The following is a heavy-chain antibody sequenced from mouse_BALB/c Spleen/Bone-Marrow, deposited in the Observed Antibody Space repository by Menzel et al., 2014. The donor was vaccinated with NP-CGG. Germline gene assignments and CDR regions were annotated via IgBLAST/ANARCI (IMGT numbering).Heavy chain of an antibody. D-gene: IGHD4-1*01. CDR1: GVNIKDTY. V-gene: IGHV14-3*02. CDR3: ARWEYYAMDY. Sequence: EVQLQQSGAELVKPGASVKLSCTASGVNIKDTYMHWVKQRPEQGLEWIGRIDPANGNTKYDPKFQGKATITADTSSNTAYLQLSSLTSEDTAVYYCARWEYYAMDYWGQGTSVTVSS. J-gene: IGHJ4*01. CDR2: IDPANGNT.